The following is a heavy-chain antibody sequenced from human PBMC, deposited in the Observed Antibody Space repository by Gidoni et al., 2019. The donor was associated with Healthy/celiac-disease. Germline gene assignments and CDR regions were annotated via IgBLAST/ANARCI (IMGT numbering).Heavy chain of an antibody. Sequence: QVQLVQSGAAVTKPGASVTVSCKASGSTFTSYGISWVRQAPGQGLEWMGWISAYNGNTNYAQKLQGRVTMTTDTSTSTAYMELRSLRSDDTAVYYCARDPGTDYSNRLFDYWGQGTLVTVSS. CDR3: ARDPGTDYSNRLFDY. D-gene: IGHD4-4*01. CDR1: GSTFTSYG. V-gene: IGHV1-18*01. CDR2: ISAYNGNT. J-gene: IGHJ4*02.